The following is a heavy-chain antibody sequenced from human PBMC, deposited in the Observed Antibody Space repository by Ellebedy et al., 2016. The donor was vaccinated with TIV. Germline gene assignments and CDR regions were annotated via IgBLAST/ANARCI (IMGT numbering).Heavy chain of an antibody. CDR1: GFTLNNYW. D-gene: IGHD4-17*01. Sequence: GGSLRLSCTAPGFTLNNYWMTWVRKAPGKGLEWVANINEDGTKKPYVDSVRGRFTISRDYAGNSLFLQMNSLGAEDTAVYYCARAIYGASYLWGRGTLVTVSS. CDR3: ARAIYGASYL. CDR2: INEDGTKK. J-gene: IGHJ2*01. V-gene: IGHV3-7*01.